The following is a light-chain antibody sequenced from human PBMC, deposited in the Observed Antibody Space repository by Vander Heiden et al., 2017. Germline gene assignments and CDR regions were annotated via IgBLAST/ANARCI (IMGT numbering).Light chain of an antibody. J-gene: IGLJ2*01. Sequence: VLTPPPSVSAAPGQTVPISCPGSNSHIGTNLVSWYQHLPGTAPKLLIYDNNKRPSGIPDRISGSKSGTSATLGITGLQTGDEADYYCAAWDTTLSAVVFGGGTKLTVL. CDR2: DNN. CDR1: NSHIGTNL. V-gene: IGLV1-51*01. CDR3: AAWDTTLSAVV.